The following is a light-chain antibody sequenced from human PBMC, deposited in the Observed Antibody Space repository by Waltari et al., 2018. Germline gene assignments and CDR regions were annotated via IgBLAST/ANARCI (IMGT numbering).Light chain of an antibody. V-gene: IGKV1-9*01. CDR3: QHLHTYPYS. CDR1: QGISAY. Sequence: DIQLSQSPSFLSASVGDRVTITCRARQGISAYLAWYQQKPGKAPKVLIYGASALQSGVPSRFSGSGSGTEFTLTISRLQPEDVATYFCQHLHTYPYSFGQGTKLEIK. J-gene: IGKJ2*03. CDR2: GAS.